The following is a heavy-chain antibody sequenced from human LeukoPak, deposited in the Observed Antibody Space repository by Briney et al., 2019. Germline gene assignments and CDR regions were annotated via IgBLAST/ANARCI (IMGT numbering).Heavy chain of an antibody. Sequence: GGSLRLSCAASGFTFSSYAMSWVRQAPGKGLEWVAVISYDGSNKYYADSVKGRFTISRDNSKNTLYLQMNSLRAEDTAVYYCARSHRAAWGQGTLVTVSS. CDR1: GFTFSSYA. CDR2: ISYDGSNK. J-gene: IGHJ4*02. CDR3: ARSHRAA. V-gene: IGHV3-30-3*01. D-gene: IGHD2-15*01.